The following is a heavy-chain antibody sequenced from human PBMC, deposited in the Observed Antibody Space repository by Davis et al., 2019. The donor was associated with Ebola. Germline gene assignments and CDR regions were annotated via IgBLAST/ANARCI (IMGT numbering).Heavy chain of an antibody. D-gene: IGHD1-1*01. J-gene: IGHJ4*02. Sequence: ASVKVSCKASAYTFTNYGITWVRQAPGQGLEWMGWINPHNGNTNYAQNVQGRVIMTSDTATTTAYMEVGSLRSDDTAVYYCARAQVPTTSDHWGQGTLVTVSS. CDR3: ARAQVPTTSDH. CDR2: INPHNGNT. V-gene: IGHV1-18*04. CDR1: AYTFTNYG.